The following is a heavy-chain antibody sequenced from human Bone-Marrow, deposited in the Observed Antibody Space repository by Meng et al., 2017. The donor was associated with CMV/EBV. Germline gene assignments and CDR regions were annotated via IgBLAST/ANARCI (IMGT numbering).Heavy chain of an antibody. Sequence: SLRLSCAAYGFTFDDYAMHWVRQAPGKGLEWVSGISWNSGSIGYADSVKGRFTISRDNAKNSLYLQMNSLRAEDMALYYCAMLFGYCSGGSCISYWGQGTLVTVSS. D-gene: IGHD2-15*01. CDR1: GFTFDDYA. J-gene: IGHJ4*02. CDR3: AMLFGYCSGGSCISY. V-gene: IGHV3-9*03. CDR2: ISWNSGSI.